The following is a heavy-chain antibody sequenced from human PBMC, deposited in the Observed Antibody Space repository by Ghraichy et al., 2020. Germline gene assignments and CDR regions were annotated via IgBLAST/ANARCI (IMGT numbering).Heavy chain of an antibody. D-gene: IGHD1-26*01. CDR1: GYTFTSYW. CDR3: AKHSTTHTGSYLADH. J-gene: IGHJ4*02. CDR2: IYPSDSDT. Sequence: KVSCQTSGYTFTSYWIGWVRQMSGKGLEWMGIIYPSDSDTRYNPSFEGQVTISVDKSISTVYLQWSSLTASDTAIYYCAKHSTTHTGSYLADHWGQGTLVAVSS. V-gene: IGHV5-51*01.